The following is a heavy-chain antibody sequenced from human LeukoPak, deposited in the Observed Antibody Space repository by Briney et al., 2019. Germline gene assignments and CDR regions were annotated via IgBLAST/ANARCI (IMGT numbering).Heavy chain of an antibody. CDR2: VYYSGGT. CDR1: AGSISSYY. J-gene: IGHJ4*02. CDR3: ARYCSSTSCYFFDS. Sequence: SETLSLTCTVSAGSISSYYWSWIRQPPGKGLEWIGYVYYSGGTPSHPSLKSRDTISVYTSKNQFSLKLSSVTAADTAVYYCARYCSSTSCYFFDSWGQGTLVTVSS. D-gene: IGHD2-2*01. V-gene: IGHV4-59*08.